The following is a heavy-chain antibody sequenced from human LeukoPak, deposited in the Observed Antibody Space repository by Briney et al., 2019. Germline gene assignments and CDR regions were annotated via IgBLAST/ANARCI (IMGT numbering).Heavy chain of an antibody. D-gene: IGHD2-8*01. CDR2: GSDVGGT. V-gene: IGHV4-34*01. J-gene: IGHJ5*02. CDR1: GASLNGHY. CDR3: AQNGRSGFSFDP. Sequence: SETLSLTCAVYGASLNGHYWSWIRQPPGKGLEWIGEGSDVGGTKYNPSFKSRVTISADTSKNQFSLKLSSVTAADTAVYYCAQNGRSGFSFDPWGQGTLVTVSS.